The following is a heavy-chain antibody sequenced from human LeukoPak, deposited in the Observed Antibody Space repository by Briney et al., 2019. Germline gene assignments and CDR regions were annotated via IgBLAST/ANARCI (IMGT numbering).Heavy chain of an antibody. D-gene: IGHD4-23*01. CDR1: GGSISSSSYY. J-gene: IGHJ6*03. Sequence: PSETLSLTCTVSGGSISSSSYYWGWIRQPPGKGLEWIGSIYYSGSTYYNPSLKSRVTISVDTSKNQFSLKLSSVTAADTAVYYCARDYGGDYYMDVWGKGTTVTVSS. CDR3: ARDYGGDYYMDV. CDR2: IYYSGST. V-gene: IGHV4-39*07.